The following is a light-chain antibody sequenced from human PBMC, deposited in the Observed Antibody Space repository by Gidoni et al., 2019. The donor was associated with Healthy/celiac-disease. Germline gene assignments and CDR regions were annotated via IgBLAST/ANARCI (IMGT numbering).Light chain of an antibody. J-gene: IGLJ2*01. CDR1: SGSIASNY. CDR3: QSYDSSTPVV. CDR2: EDN. V-gene: IGLV6-57*04. Sequence: NFMLTQPHSVSESPGETVTISCTRRSGSIASNYVQWYQQRPGSAPTTVIYEDNQRPSGVPDRFSGSIDSSSNSASLTISGLKTGDEADYYCQSYDSSTPVVFGGGTKLTVL.